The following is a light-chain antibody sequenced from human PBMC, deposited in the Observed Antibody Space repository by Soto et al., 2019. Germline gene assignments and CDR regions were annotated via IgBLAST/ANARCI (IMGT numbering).Light chain of an antibody. CDR2: GAS. CDR3: QQYGSSLLT. V-gene: IGKV3-20*01. J-gene: IGKJ4*01. CDR1: QSVSRSY. Sequence: EIVLTQSPGILSLSPGERATLSCRASQSVSRSYLAWYQQKHGQAPRLLIYGASSRATGIPDRFSGSGSGTDFTLTISRLEPEYSAVYCCQQYGSSLLTFGGGTKVEIK.